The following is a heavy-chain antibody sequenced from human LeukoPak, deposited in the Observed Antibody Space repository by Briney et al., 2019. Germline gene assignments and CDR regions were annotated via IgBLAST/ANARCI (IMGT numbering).Heavy chain of an antibody. CDR3: ARGAYSSGWNLGY. V-gene: IGHV4-59*01. D-gene: IGHD6-19*01. Sequence: SETLSLTCTVSGGSISSYYWSWIRQPPGKGLEWIGYIYYSGTTNYNPSLKSRVTISVDTSKNQFSLKLSSVTAADTAVYYCARGAYSSGWNLGYWGQGTLVTVSS. CDR2: IYYSGTT. CDR1: GGSISSYY. J-gene: IGHJ4*02.